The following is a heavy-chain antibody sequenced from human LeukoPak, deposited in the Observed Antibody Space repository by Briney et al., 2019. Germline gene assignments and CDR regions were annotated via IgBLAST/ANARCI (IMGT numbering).Heavy chain of an antibody. D-gene: IGHD2-21*01. Sequence: KAGGTLRLSCAASGFTFSSYSMNWVRQAPGKGLEWVSSISSSSSYIYYADSVKGRFTISRDNAKNSLYLQMNSLRAEDTAVYYCARDHSYYFDYWGQGTLVTVSS. V-gene: IGHV3-21*01. J-gene: IGHJ4*02. CDR3: ARDHSYYFDY. CDR2: ISSSSSYI. CDR1: GFTFSSYS.